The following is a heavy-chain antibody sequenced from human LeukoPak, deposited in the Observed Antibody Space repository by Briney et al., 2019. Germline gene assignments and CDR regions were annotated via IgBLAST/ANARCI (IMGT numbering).Heavy chain of an antibody. CDR1: GYSISSDYY. D-gene: IGHD2-15*01. J-gene: IGHJ4*02. CDR2: IFHSGST. Sequence: SETLSLTCTVSGYSISSDYYWAWIRQPPGKGLEWIGSIFHSGSTYYNPSLKSRVTISLDTSKHQFSLKMSSVTAADTAVYYCALTEVVAATPYYWGQGTLVTVSS. CDR3: ALTEVVAATPYY. V-gene: IGHV4-38-2*02.